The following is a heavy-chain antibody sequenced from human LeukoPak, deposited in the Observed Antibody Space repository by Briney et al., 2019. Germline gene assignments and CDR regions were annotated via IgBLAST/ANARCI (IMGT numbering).Heavy chain of an antibody. CDR2: ISGSGGST. CDR1: GFTFSSYA. Sequence: QAGGSLRLSCAASGFTFSSYAMSWVRQAPGKGLEWVSAISGSGGSTYYADSVKGRFTISRDNSKNTLYLQMNSLRAEDTAVYYCAKDRSWNDAFDIWGQGTMVTVSS. CDR3: AKDRSWNDAFDI. J-gene: IGHJ3*02. V-gene: IGHV3-23*01. D-gene: IGHD1-1*01.